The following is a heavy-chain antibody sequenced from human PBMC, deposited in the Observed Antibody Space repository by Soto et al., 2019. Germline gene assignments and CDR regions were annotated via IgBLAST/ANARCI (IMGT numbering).Heavy chain of an antibody. V-gene: IGHV4-59*08. J-gene: IGHJ3*02. Sequence: SETLSLTCTVSGGSISSYYWSWIRQPPGKGLEWIGYIYYSGSTNYNPSLKSRVTISVDTSKNQFSLKLSSVTAADTAVYYCARHYWDAFDIWGQGTMVTVSS. CDR1: GGSISSYY. D-gene: IGHD2-15*01. CDR2: IYYSGST. CDR3: ARHYWDAFDI.